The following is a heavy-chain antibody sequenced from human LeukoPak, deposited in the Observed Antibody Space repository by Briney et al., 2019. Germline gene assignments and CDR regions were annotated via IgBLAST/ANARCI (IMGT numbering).Heavy chain of an antibody. Sequence: SETLSLTCTVSGGSISSYYWSWIRQPAGKGLEWIGRIYTSGGTNYNPSLKSRVTMSVDTSKNQFSLKLGSVTAADTAVYYCARDRRPEYSSSYGYYYYYYYMDVWGKGTTVTVSS. CDR3: ARDRRPEYSSSYGYYYYYYYMDV. D-gene: IGHD6-6*01. V-gene: IGHV4-4*07. CDR2: IYTSGGT. CDR1: GGSISSYY. J-gene: IGHJ6*03.